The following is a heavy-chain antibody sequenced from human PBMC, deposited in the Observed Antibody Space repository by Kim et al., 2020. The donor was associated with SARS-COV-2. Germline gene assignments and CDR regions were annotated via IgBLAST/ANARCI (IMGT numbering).Heavy chain of an antibody. CDR3: ISLIELWHPFGFDY. J-gene: IGHJ4*02. D-gene: IGHD5-18*01. V-gene: IGHV3-15*01. Sequence: GGSLRLSCAASGFTFSNAWMSWVRQAPGKGLEWVGRIKSKTDGGTTDYAAPVKGRFTISRDDSKNTLYLQMNSLKTEDTAVYYCISLIELWHPFGFDYWGQGTLVTVSS. CDR2: IKSKTDGGTT. CDR1: GFTFSNAW.